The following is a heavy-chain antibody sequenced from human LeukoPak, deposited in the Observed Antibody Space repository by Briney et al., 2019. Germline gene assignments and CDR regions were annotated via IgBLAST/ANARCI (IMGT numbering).Heavy chain of an antibody. Sequence: PGGSLRLSCAASGFAFRSYEMNWVRQAPGRGLEGVSYINVGGSTIYYADSVKGRFTISRDDAKNSLYLQMNSLRAEDTAVYYCARDLAGDHYFDSWGQGTLVTVSS. CDR3: ARDLAGDHYFDS. CDR1: GFAFRSYE. V-gene: IGHV3-48*03. J-gene: IGHJ4*02. CDR2: INVGGSTI. D-gene: IGHD3-16*01.